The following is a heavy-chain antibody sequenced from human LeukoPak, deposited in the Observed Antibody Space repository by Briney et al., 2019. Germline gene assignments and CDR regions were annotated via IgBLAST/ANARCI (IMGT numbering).Heavy chain of an antibody. J-gene: IGHJ3*02. V-gene: IGHV4-59*01. CDR1: GGSISSYY. CDR2: IYYSGST. Sequence: SETLSLTCTVSGGSISSYYWSWIRQPPGKGLEWIGYIYYSGSTNYNPSLKSRVTISADTSKNQFSLKLSSVTAADTAVYYCARDFSGSRTDDAFDIWGQGTMVTVSS. CDR3: ARDFSGSRTDDAFDI. D-gene: IGHD1-26*01.